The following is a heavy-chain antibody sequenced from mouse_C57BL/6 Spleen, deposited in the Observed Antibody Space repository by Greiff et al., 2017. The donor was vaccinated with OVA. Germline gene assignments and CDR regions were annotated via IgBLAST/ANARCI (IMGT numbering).Heavy chain of an antibody. CDR1: GYTFTSYW. CDR3: ARRLLLRYDFDY. J-gene: IGHJ2*01. Sequence: VQLQQPGAELVRPGSSVKLSCKASGYTFTSYWMHWVKQRPIQGLEWIGNIDPSDSETHYTQKFKDKATMTVDKSSSTAYMQLSSLTSEDSAVYYCARRLLLRYDFDYWGQGTTLTVSS. V-gene: IGHV1-52*01. CDR2: IDPSDSET. D-gene: IGHD1-1*01.